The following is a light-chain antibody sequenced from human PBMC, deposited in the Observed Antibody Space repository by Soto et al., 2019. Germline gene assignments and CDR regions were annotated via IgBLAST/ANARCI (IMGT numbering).Light chain of an antibody. J-gene: IGKJ5*01. CDR3: QHYNNWPPIT. CDR1: QSVSIH. CDR2: GTS. Sequence: EIVLTQSPATLSVSPGERATLSCRASQSVSIHLAWYQQKPGQAPRLLIYGTSTRATGIPARFSGSGSGTEFTPTISSLQSEDFAVYYCQHYNNWPPITFGQGTRLEI. V-gene: IGKV3-15*01.